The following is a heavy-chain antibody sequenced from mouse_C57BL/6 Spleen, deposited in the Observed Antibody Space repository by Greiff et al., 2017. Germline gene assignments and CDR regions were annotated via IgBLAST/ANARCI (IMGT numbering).Heavy chain of an antibody. V-gene: IGHV1-55*01. CDR2: IYPGSGST. CDR1: GYTFTSYW. Sequence: QVQLQQPGAELVKPGASVKMSCKASGYTFTSYWITWVKQRPGQGLEWIGDIYPGSGSTNYNEKFKGKATLTVDTSSSTAYMQLSSLTSEDSAVYYCARYGFWDGTPLYAMDDWGQGTSVTVSS. D-gene: IGHD4-1*01. CDR3: ARYGFWDGTPLYAMDD. J-gene: IGHJ4*01.